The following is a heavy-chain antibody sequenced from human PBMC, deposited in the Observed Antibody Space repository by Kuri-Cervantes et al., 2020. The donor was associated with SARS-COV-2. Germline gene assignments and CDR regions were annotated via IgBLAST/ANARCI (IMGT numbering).Heavy chain of an antibody. J-gene: IGHJ4*02. Sequence: GESLKISCEASGLTFSSSWMSWVRQAPGKGLEWVSVIYSGGSTYYADSVKGRFTISRDNPKNTLYLQMNSLRAEDTAVYYCARTGYSSSSRNYFDYWGQGTLVTVSS. D-gene: IGHD6-13*01. CDR3: ARTGYSSSSRNYFDY. CDR2: IYSGGST. V-gene: IGHV3-53*01. CDR1: GLTFSSSW.